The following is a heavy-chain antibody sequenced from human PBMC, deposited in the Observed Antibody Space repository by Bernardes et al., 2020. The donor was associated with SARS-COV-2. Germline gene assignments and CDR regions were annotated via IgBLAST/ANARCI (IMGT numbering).Heavy chain of an antibody. Sequence: GGALIPPCAASGFTLNSYAMSWVRQAPGTGLEWVSAISDSGGSKYYADSVKGRFTISRDNSKNTLYLQMNSLRAEDTAVYYCAKDAKVGYSSSYFDYWGQGTLVTVFS. D-gene: IGHD6-6*01. V-gene: IGHV3-23*01. CDR1: GFTLNSYA. CDR2: ISDSGGSK. CDR3: AKDAKVGYSSSYFDY. J-gene: IGHJ4*02.